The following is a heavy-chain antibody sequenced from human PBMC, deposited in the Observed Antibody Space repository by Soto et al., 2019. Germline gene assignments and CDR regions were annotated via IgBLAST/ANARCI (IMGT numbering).Heavy chain of an antibody. Sequence: QVQLVQSGAEVKKPGSSVKVSCKASGGTFSSYAISWVRQAPGQGLEWMGGIIPIFGTANYAQKIQGRVTITADESTSTAYMELSSLRSEDTAVYYCARDRIAAAGTISPYYGMDVWGQGTTVTVSS. D-gene: IGHD6-13*01. CDR2: IIPIFGTA. CDR1: GGTFSSYA. V-gene: IGHV1-69*01. CDR3: ARDRIAAAGTISPYYGMDV. J-gene: IGHJ6*02.